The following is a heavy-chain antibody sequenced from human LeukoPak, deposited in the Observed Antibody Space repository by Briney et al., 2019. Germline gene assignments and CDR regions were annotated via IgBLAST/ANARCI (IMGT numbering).Heavy chain of an antibody. Sequence: GGSLRLSCAASGFTFSSYAMSWVRQAPGKGLEWVSAISGSGASTYYADSVKGRFTISRDNSKNTLYLQMNSLRAEDTAIYYCTKDRAGGWPNAFDIWGQGTMVTVSS. J-gene: IGHJ3*02. CDR2: ISGSGAST. CDR1: GFTFSSYA. CDR3: TKDRAGGWPNAFDI. V-gene: IGHV3-23*01. D-gene: IGHD6-19*01.